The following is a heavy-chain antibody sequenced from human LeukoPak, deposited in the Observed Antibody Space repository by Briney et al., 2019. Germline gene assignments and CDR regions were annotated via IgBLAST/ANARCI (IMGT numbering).Heavy chain of an antibody. CDR2: IIPIFGTA. CDR1: GGTFSSYA. J-gene: IGHJ6*02. CDR3: ARGDAYYYDSSGYQPPLYYYYGMDV. V-gene: IGHV1-69*13. D-gene: IGHD3-22*01. Sequence: SVKVSCKASGGTFSSYAISWVRQAPGQGLEWMGGIIPIFGTANYAQKFQGRVTITADESTSTAYMELSSLRSEDTAVYYCARGDAYYYDSSGYQPPLYYYYGMDVWGQGTTVTVSS.